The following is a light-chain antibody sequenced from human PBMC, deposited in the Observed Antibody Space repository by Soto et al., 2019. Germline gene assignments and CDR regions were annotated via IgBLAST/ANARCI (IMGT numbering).Light chain of an antibody. CDR2: ATS. V-gene: IGKV1-6*01. CDR3: LHDYNYPLT. J-gene: IGKJ4*01. Sequence: AIQMTQSPSSLSASVGDRVTITCRASQDIKHDLGWYQQKPVKXXKLLIYATSNLQSVVPSRFSGTGSGXXFTRTITGLQPQDFATYYCLHDYNYPLTFGGGNKVDIK. CDR1: QDIKHD.